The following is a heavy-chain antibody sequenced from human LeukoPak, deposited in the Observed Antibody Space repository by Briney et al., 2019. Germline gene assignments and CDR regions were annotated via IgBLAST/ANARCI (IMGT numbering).Heavy chain of an antibody. CDR3: AGGGVSYTTDY. Sequence: ASVKVSFKASGYTFTNYYKHWVRQAPGQGLEWMGIISPKGDRTAYAQKFQGRLTVTRDASTSTVYMELSSVRSEDAAVYYCAGGGVSYTTDYWGQGTLVTVSS. CDR2: ISPKGDRT. CDR1: GYTFTNYY. D-gene: IGHD1-1*01. V-gene: IGHV1-46*01. J-gene: IGHJ4*02.